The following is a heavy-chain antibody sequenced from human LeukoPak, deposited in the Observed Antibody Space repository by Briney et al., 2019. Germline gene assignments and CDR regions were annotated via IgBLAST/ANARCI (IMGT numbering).Heavy chain of an antibody. D-gene: IGHD6-19*01. Sequence: SETLSLTCTVSGGSLSSSSYYWGWIRQPPGKGLEWIGSIYYSGSTYDNPSLKSRVTISVDTSKNQFSLKLSSVTAADTAVYYCAREIAVAWRDFDYWGQGTLVTVSS. CDR2: IYYSGST. CDR3: AREIAVAWRDFDY. J-gene: IGHJ4*02. CDR1: GGSLSSSSYY. V-gene: IGHV4-39*01.